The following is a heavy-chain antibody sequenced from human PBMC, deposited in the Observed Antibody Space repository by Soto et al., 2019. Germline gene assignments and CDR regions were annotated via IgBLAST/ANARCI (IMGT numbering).Heavy chain of an antibody. CDR3: ASFVVRGVIIDHYYYGMDV. CDR1: GVTFSSYA. D-gene: IGHD3-10*01. J-gene: IGHJ6*02. V-gene: IGHV1-69*13. CDR2: IIPIFGTA. Sequence: GASVKVSCKASGVTFSSYAISWVRQAPGQGLEWMGGIIPIFGTANYAQKFQGRVTITADESTSTAYMELSSLRSEDTAVYYCASFVVRGVIIDHYYYGMDVWGQGTTVTVSS.